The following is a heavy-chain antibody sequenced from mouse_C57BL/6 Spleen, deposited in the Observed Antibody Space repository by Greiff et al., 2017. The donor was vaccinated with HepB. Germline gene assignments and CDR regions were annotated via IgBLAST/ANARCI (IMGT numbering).Heavy chain of an antibody. CDR1: GFTFSSYT. J-gene: IGHJ4*01. CDR2: ISGGGGNT. D-gene: IGHD3-2*02. V-gene: IGHV5-9*01. Sequence: EVKVVESGGGLVKPGGSLKLSCAASGFTFSSYTMSWVRQTPEKRLEWVATISGGGGNTYYPDSVKGRFTISRDNAKNTLYLQMSSLRSEDTALYYCARREGSSGYGAMDYWGQGTSVTVSS. CDR3: ARREGSSGYGAMDY.